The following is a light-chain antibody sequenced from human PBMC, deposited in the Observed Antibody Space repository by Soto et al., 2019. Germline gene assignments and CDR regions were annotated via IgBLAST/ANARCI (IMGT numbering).Light chain of an antibody. V-gene: IGKV3-15*01. CDR2: DTS. CDR3: QHYVTWPLT. Sequence: EIVLTQSPATLSLSPGERATLSCRASQSVSSYLAWYQQKPGQAPRLLIYDTSIRAAGVPARFSGSRSGAEFTLTISSLQSEDFAVYYCQHYVTWPLTFGGGTKVDIK. CDR1: QSVSSY. J-gene: IGKJ4*01.